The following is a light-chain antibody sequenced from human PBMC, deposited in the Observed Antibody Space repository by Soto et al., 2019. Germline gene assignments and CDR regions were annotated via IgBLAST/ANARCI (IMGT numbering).Light chain of an antibody. CDR2: NDD. CDR3: STWDDSLNGWV. Sequence: QSVLTQPPSVSGTPGLRVTISCSGGISNIGKDTVNWYQQLPGTAPKLLMFNDDKRPSGVPDRFSGSRSGTSASLAISGLQSDDEAVYFCSTWDDSLNGWVFGEGTQLTVL. V-gene: IGLV1-44*01. J-gene: IGLJ3*02. CDR1: ISNIGKDT.